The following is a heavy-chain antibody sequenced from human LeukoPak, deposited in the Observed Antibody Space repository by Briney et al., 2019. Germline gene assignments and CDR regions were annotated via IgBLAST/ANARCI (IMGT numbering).Heavy chain of an antibody. D-gene: IGHD1-1*01. CDR3: AKDHAGTGRAFEY. CDR2: MSSDGVKT. CDR1: GFTFSSYS. Sequence: GGSLRLSCAASGFTFSSYSINWVRQAPGKGLEWVTLMSSDGVKTYYADSVKGRFTISRDRYKDTLYLQMSRLRADDTAVYYCAKDHAGTGRAFEYWGQGTLVTVSS. J-gene: IGHJ4*02. V-gene: IGHV3-30*18.